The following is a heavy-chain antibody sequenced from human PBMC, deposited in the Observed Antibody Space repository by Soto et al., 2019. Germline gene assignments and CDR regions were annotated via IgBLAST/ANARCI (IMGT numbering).Heavy chain of an antibody. CDR3: VSDYGGDYLKVTREEFGRF. CDR1: GHTFSGYY. Sequence: ASVKVSCKASGHTFSGYYVHWVRQAPGQGLEWMGWVNPNSGGTHYAQKFQGRVSMTRNTPLSVVYMELRSLRRDDIAVYCGVSDYGGDYLKVTREEFGRFWGQGTLVTVSS. CDR2: VNPNSGGT. J-gene: IGHJ4*02. V-gene: IGHV1-2*02. D-gene: IGHD3-16*01.